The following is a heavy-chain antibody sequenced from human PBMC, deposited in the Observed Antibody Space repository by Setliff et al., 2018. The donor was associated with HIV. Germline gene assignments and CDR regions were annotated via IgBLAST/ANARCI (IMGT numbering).Heavy chain of an antibody. CDR1: GFTFNNYW. D-gene: IGHD3-22*01. CDR2: INKDGSEK. Sequence: GGSLRLSCAASGFTFNNYWMIWVRQAPGKGLEWVANINKDGSEKNYVDSVKGRFTISRDNAKIMLFLQMNSLRAEDTAVYYCARAHDNHDSSGYSHDSWGQGSLVTVSS. CDR3: ARAHDNHDSSGYSHDS. V-gene: IGHV3-7*01. J-gene: IGHJ4*02.